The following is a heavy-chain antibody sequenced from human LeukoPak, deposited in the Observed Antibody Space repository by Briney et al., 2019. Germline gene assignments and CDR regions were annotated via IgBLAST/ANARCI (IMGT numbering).Heavy chain of an antibody. CDR1: GGSISSSNW. Sequence: SGTLSLTCAVSGGSISSSNWWSWVRQPPVKGLEWIGQIYHSGSTNYNPSLKSRVAISVDKSKNQFSLNLNSVTAADTAVYYCARTNSGPFDYWSQGTLVTVSS. V-gene: IGHV4-4*02. CDR2: IYHSGST. D-gene: IGHD1-1*01. J-gene: IGHJ4*02. CDR3: ARTNSGPFDY.